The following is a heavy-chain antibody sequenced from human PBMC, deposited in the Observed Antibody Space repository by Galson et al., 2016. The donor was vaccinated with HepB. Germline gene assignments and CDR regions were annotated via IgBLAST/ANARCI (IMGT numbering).Heavy chain of an antibody. D-gene: IGHD2-2*02. CDR2: ISRGGGGA. CDR3: AKDRPPMARYTNDGCDV. V-gene: IGHV3-23*01. CDR1: GFTFSSYA. J-gene: IGHJ3*01. Sequence: SLRLSCAASGFTFSSYAMNWVRQAPGKGLEWVSMISRGGGGANYVDSVKGRFTISRDNSKNSLYLQMNSLRAEDKALYYCAKDRPPMARYTNDGCDVWGQGTMVTVSS.